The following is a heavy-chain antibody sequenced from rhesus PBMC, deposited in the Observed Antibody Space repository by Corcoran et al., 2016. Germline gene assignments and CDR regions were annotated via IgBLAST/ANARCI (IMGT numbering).Heavy chain of an antibody. CDR1: GYIFTAYF. D-gene: IGHD3-28*01. Sequence: QVQLVQSGADVKHPVSSVKFACKASGYIFTAYFLPWVRQGPRQGREWMGWINHKNGDTKYSHRFQDRVTMTRDTSTNTAYMELGSLSSEDTAVYYCARELRWDGYYPWADWGQGVLVTVSS. CDR2: INHKNGDT. J-gene: IGHJ4*01. CDR3: ARELRWDGYYPWAD. V-gene: IGHV1S2*01.